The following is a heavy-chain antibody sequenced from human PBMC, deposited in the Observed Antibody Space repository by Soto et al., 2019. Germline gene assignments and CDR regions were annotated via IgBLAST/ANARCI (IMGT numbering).Heavy chain of an antibody. J-gene: IGHJ5*02. CDR3: ARAEDTAMVVRFWWFDP. D-gene: IGHD5-18*01. V-gene: IGHV1-69*06. CDR1: GGTFSSYA. CDR2: IIPIFSKA. Sequence: QVQLVQSGAEVKKPGSSVKVSCKASGGTFSSYAISWVRQAPGQGXXXMGGIIPIFSKANYEQKFQGRVTITAYKSTSTAYMELSSLRSEDTAVYYCARAEDTAMVVRFWWFDPWGQGTLVTVSS.